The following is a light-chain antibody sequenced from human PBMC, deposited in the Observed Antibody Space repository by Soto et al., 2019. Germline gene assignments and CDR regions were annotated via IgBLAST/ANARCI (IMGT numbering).Light chain of an antibody. J-gene: IGKJ1*01. CDR3: MQALQTPTT. Sequence: DIVMTQSPLSLPVTPGEPASISCRSSQSLLHRNGYNYLDWYLQKPGQSPQLLIYLGSNRASGVPDRFSGSGSGTDFTLKISSVEAEDVGVYYCMQALQTPTTFGQGTKVEIK. CDR2: LGS. V-gene: IGKV2-28*01. CDR1: QSLLHRNGYNY.